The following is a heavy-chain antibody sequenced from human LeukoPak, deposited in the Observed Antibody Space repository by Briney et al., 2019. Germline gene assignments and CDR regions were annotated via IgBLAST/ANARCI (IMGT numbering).Heavy chain of an antibody. D-gene: IGHD3-10*01. CDR3: ARVSGEHDAFDI. Sequence: SETLSLTCTVSGGSISSYYWSWIRQPPAKGLAWIGYIYHSGSTNYNPSLKSRVTISVDTSKNQFSLKLSSVTAADTAVYYCARVSGEHDAFDIWGQGTMVTVSS. V-gene: IGHV4-59*01. J-gene: IGHJ3*02. CDR1: GGSISSYY. CDR2: IYHSGST.